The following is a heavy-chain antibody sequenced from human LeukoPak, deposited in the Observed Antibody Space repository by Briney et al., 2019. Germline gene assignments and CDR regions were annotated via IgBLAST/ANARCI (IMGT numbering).Heavy chain of an antibody. CDR2: ISSSSSYI. CDR3: ASPLIVIVPAAKAPVDY. V-gene: IGHV3-21*01. D-gene: IGHD2-2*01. Sequence: GGSLRLSCAASGFTFSSYSMNWVRQAPGKGLEWVSSISSSSSYIYYADSVKGRFTISRDKAKNSLYLQMNSRIAEDTAVYYCASPLIVIVPAAKAPVDYWGQGTLVTVSS. CDR1: GFTFSSYS. J-gene: IGHJ4*02.